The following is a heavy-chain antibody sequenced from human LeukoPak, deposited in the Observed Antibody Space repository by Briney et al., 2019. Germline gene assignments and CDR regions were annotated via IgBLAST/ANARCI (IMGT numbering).Heavy chain of an antibody. V-gene: IGHV1-46*01. D-gene: IGHD6-19*01. J-gene: IGHJ3*02. CDR1: GYTFSRYY. CDR2: INPTGGST. Sequence: ASVKVSCKASGYTFSRYYMHWVRQAPGQGLEWMGIINPTGGSTSYAQKFQGRVTMTRDTSTSTVYMDLSSLRSEDTAVYYCARGIAVAGTPDAFDIWGQGTLVTVAS. CDR3: ARGIAVAGTPDAFDI.